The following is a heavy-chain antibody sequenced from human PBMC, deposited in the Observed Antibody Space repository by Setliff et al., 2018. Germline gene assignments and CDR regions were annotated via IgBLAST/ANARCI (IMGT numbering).Heavy chain of an antibody. D-gene: IGHD3-10*01. CDR2: FYHSASS. CDR3: ARSHYYASGNSHYYYMDV. Sequence: SETLSLTCNVSGGSISSDYWAWIRQPPGKALEWIGYFYHSASSNYNPSLKGRVTMSADTSKKPLYLSLTSVSVADTAMYYCARSHYYASGNSHYYYMDVWGKGTAVTVSS. CDR1: GGSISSDY. V-gene: IGHV4-59*08. J-gene: IGHJ6*03.